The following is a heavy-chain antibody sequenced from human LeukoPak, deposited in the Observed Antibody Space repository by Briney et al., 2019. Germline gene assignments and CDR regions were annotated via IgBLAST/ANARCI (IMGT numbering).Heavy chain of an antibody. CDR1: GYTLTKLS. J-gene: IGHJ5*02. CDR2: FDPEDGET. CDR3: ATDINTNDYGDHGWFDP. D-gene: IGHD4-17*01. Sequence: ASVKVSCKVSGYTLTKLSMHWVRQAPGKGLEWMGGFDPEDGETIYAQKFQGRVTMTEDTSTDTAYMELSSLRSEDTAVYYCATDINTNDYGDHGWFDPWGQGTLVTVSS. V-gene: IGHV1-24*01.